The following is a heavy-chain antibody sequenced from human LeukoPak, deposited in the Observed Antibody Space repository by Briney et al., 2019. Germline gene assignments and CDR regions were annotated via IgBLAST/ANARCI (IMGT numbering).Heavy chain of an antibody. Sequence: GGSLRLSCAASAFTFRDYWIHWVRQAPGKGLVWVSCINNDGSGTTYADSVKGRFTVSRDNAKNTVSLQMNSLRVEDTAVYYCVRGGWNHAMDVWGRGTTVTVSS. V-gene: IGHV3-74*01. CDR2: INNDGSGT. D-gene: IGHD1-1*01. CDR3: VRGGWNHAMDV. J-gene: IGHJ6*02. CDR1: AFTFRDYW.